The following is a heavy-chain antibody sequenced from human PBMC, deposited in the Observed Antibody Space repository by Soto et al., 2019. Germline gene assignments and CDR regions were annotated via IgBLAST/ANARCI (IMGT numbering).Heavy chain of an antibody. Sequence: EMQLVESGGGLVQPGGSLRLSCAASGFTFSNQWMSWVRQAPGKGLEWMAKVNEDGSEKSYVDSVKGRFTISRDNAMSSLYLQMDGLRAEDTAVYHCVRDAAWSFDYWGQGTLVTVSS. J-gene: IGHJ4*02. D-gene: IGHD2-15*01. CDR2: VNEDGSEK. CDR3: VRDAAWSFDY. CDR1: GFTFSNQW. V-gene: IGHV3-7*01.